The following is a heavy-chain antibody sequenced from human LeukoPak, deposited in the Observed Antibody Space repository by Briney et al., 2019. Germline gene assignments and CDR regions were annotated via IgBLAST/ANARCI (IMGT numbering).Heavy chain of an antibody. J-gene: IGHJ4*02. Sequence: GGSLRLSCAASGLTFSSYAMHWVRQAPGKGLEWVAVISYDGSNKYYADSVKGRFTISRDNSKNTLYLQMNSLRAEDTAVYYCARGTWIQLWLQDYWGQGTLVTVSS. CDR3: ARGTWIQLWLQDY. CDR2: ISYDGSNK. V-gene: IGHV3-30*04. D-gene: IGHD5-18*01. CDR1: GLTFSSYA.